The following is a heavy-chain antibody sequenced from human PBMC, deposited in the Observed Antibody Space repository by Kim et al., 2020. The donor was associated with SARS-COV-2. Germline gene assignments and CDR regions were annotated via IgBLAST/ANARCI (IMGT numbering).Heavy chain of an antibody. D-gene: IGHD6-19*01. CDR3: AKDGPSSGWVHWYFDL. J-gene: IGHJ2*01. CDR1: GFTFSSYG. Sequence: GGSLRLSCAASGFTFSSYGMHWVRQAPGKGLEWVAVISYDGSNKYYADSVKGRFTISRDNSKNTLYLQMNSLRAEDTAVYYCAKDGPSSGWVHWYFDLWGRGTLVTVSS. V-gene: IGHV3-30*18. CDR2: ISYDGSNK.